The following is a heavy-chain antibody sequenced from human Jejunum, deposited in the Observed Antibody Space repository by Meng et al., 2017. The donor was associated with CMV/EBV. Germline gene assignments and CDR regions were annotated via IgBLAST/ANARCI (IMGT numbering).Heavy chain of an antibody. CDR1: GFTFKNVG. D-gene: IGHD2-8*01. CDR2: LGGGGGIP. Sequence: SGFTFKNVGVSWVRQGPGKGLEWVASLGGGGGIPYYADSVKGRFTISNDNSQNTSYLQMNSLRVEDTALYYCVKNRGQVLAYGMDVWGQGTTVTVSS. J-gene: IGHJ6*02. V-gene: IGHV3-23*01. CDR3: VKNRGQVLAYGMDV.